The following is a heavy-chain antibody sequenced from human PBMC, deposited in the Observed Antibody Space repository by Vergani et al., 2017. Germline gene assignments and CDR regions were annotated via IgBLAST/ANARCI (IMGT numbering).Heavy chain of an antibody. D-gene: IGHD3-3*01. CDR1: GGSISSYY. V-gene: IGHV4-59*01. CDR3: ARKGVYDFWSGYPEV. CDR2: IYYSGST. J-gene: IGHJ6*04. Sequence: QVQLQESGPGLVKPSETLSLTCTVSGGSISSYYWSWIRQPPGKGLEWIGYIYYSGSTNYNPYLKSRVNISVDTSKNQFSQMLSSVTAACTAVYYCARKGVYDFWSGYPEVWGKGTTVTVSS.